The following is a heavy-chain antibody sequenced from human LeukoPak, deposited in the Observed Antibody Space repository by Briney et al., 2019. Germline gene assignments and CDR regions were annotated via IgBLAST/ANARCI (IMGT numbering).Heavy chain of an antibody. CDR2: IYYSGST. Sequence: PSETLSLTCTVSGGSISSYYWSWIRQPPGKGLEWIGYIYYSGSTNYNPSLKSRVTISVDTSKNQFSLKLSSVTAADTAVYYCARVGAVRDTFDIWGQGTMVTVSS. J-gene: IGHJ3*02. CDR3: ARVGAVRDTFDI. D-gene: IGHD3-16*01. CDR1: GGSISSYY. V-gene: IGHV4-59*01.